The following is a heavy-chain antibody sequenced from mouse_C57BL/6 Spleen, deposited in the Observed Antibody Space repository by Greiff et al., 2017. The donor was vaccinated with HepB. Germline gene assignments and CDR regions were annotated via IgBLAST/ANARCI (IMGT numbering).Heavy chain of an antibody. Sequence: VQLQQSGAELVRPGASVKLSCTASGFNIKDYYMHWVKQRPEQGLEWIGRIDPEDGDTEYAPKFQGKATMTADTSSNTAYLQLSSLTSEDTAVYYCTVITTVVARDYYAMDYWGQGTSVTVSS. J-gene: IGHJ4*01. CDR3: TVITTVVARDYYAMDY. D-gene: IGHD1-1*01. CDR1: GFNIKDYY. V-gene: IGHV14-1*01. CDR2: IDPEDGDT.